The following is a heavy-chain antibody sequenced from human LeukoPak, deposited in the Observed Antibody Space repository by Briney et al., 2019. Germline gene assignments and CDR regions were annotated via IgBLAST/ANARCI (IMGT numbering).Heavy chain of an antibody. Sequence: GGSLRLSCAASGLTVSSNCMGWVRQAPGKGLEWVSSITSSGTYIFYADSVKGRFTISRDNAKNSLYLQMDSLRPEDTAVYYCARDPYSGNYGNDYYYYMDVWGKGTTVTISS. D-gene: IGHD1-26*01. CDR3: ARDPYSGNYGNDYYYYMDV. CDR1: GLTVSSNC. V-gene: IGHV3-21*01. J-gene: IGHJ6*03. CDR2: ITSSGTYI.